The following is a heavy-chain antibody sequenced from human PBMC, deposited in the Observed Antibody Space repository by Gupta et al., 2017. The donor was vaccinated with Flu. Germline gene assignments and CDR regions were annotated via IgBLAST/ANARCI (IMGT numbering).Heavy chain of an antibody. J-gene: IGHJ5*02. V-gene: IGHV4-31*03. CDR3: ARDVVVVTASWFDP. Sequence: VQLQESGPGLVKPSQTLSLTCTVSGGSISSGGYYWSWIRQHPGKGLEWIGYIHYSGSTFYKPSLKSRVTISVDTSKNQFSLKLSSVTAADTAVYYCARDVVVVTASWFDPWGQGTLVTVSS. CDR1: GGSISSGGYY. CDR2: IHYSGST. D-gene: IGHD2-21*02.